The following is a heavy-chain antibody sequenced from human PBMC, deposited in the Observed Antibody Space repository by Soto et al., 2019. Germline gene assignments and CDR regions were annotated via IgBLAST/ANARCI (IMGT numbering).Heavy chain of an antibody. V-gene: IGHV2-5*02. CDR3: AHRIRSGWLGWFEP. CDR2: IYWDDDK. Sequence: QITLKESGPTLVKPTQTLTLTCTFSGFSLSTIGVGVGWVRQPPGKALEWLALIYWDDDKRYSPPLKSRLAITKDTAKNQVVLTMTNMDPVDTATYYCAHRIRSGWLGWFEPWGQGTLVTVSS. J-gene: IGHJ5*02. D-gene: IGHD6-19*01. CDR1: GFSLSTIGVG.